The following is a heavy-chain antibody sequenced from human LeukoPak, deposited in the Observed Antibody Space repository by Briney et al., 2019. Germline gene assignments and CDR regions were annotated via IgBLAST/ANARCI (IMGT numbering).Heavy chain of an antibody. Sequence: SVKVSCKASGGTFSNYAISWVRQAPGQGLEWMGGIITNFGTTNYAQKFQGRVTITADESTSTAYMELSSLRSEDTAVYYCARERGHDAFDIWGQGTMVTVSS. CDR3: ARERGHDAFDI. CDR2: IITNFGTT. V-gene: IGHV1-69*13. J-gene: IGHJ3*02. CDR1: GGTFSNYA.